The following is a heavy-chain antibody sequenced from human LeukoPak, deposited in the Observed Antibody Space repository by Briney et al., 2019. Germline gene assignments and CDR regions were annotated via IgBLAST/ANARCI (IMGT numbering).Heavy chain of an antibody. D-gene: IGHD6-6*01. V-gene: IGHV3-30*18. Sequence: PGGSLRPSCAASGFTFSSYGMHWVRQAPGKGLEWVAVISYDGSNKYYADSVKGRFTISRDNSKNTLYLQMNSLRAEDTAVYYCAKDREYSSSPPLDYWGQGTLVTVSS. CDR1: GFTFSSYG. CDR2: ISYDGSNK. CDR3: AKDREYSSSPPLDY. J-gene: IGHJ4*02.